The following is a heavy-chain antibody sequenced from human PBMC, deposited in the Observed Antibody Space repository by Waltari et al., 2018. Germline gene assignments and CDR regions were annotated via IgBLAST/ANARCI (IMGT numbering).Heavy chain of an antibody. D-gene: IGHD3-3*01. CDR1: GGSISSSSYY. J-gene: IGHJ6*04. CDR3: AGDGYDFWSGYYTCMDV. CDR2: INYSGDA. V-gene: IGHV4-39*07. Sequence: QLQLQESGPGLVKPSETLSLTCTVSGGSISSSSYYWGWIRQPSGKGLEWIGSINYSGDAYNYPSLKSRVAISVYTSKNQFSLKLGSVTAAFTAVYYCAGDGYDFWSGYYTCMDVWGKGTSVTISS.